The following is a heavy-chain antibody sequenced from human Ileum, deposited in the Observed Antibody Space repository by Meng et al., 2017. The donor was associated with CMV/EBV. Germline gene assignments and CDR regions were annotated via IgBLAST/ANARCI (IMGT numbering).Heavy chain of an antibody. D-gene: IGHD2-2*01. J-gene: IGHJ6*02. Sequence: SETLSLTCAVYSGSFSGYYWSWIRQPPGKGLEWIGEINHSGSTNYNPSLKSRVTISVDTSKNQFSLKLSSVTAADTAVYYCARAIPYQLFSSYYYYYGMDVWGQGTTVTVSS. CDR2: INHSGST. CDR3: ARAIPYQLFSSYYYYYGMDV. CDR1: SGSFSGYY. V-gene: IGHV4-34*01.